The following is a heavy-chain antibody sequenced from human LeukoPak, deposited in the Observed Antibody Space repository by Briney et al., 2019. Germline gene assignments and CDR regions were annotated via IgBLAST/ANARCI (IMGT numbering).Heavy chain of an antibody. Sequence: SETLSLTCTVSGGSIGSGDYYWSWIRQPPGKGLEWIGYIYYSGSTYYNPSLKSRVTISVDTSKNQFSLKLSSVTAADTAVYYCASLPINLAGGEDYWGQGTLVTVSS. V-gene: IGHV4-30-4*08. CDR3: ASLPINLAGGEDY. CDR2: IYYSGST. CDR1: GGSIGSGDYY. D-gene: IGHD1-26*01. J-gene: IGHJ4*02.